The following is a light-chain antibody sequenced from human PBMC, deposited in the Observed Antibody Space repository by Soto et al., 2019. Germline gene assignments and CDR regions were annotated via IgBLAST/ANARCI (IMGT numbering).Light chain of an antibody. CDR3: QQYGSSST. J-gene: IGKJ5*01. CDR1: QSVSNSY. V-gene: IGKV3-20*01. CDR2: GAS. Sequence: EIVLTQSPGTLSLSPGERATLSCRASQSVSNSYLAWYQQKPGQAPRLLIYGASSRPTGIPDRFSGSGSGTDFTLTISRLDPEYVAVYYCQQYGSSSTLGQGTRLEIK.